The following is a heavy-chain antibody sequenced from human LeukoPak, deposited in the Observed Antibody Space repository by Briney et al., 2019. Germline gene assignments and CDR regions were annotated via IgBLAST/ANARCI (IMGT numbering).Heavy chain of an antibody. CDR3: AREIWDYDSSGFRFDY. J-gene: IGHJ4*02. Sequence: SVTVSCKASGGTFSSYAISWVRQAPGQGLEWMGRIIPILGIANYAQKFQGRVTITADKSTSTAYMELSSLRSEDTAVYYCAREIWDYDSSGFRFDYWGQGTLVTVSS. CDR2: IIPILGIA. D-gene: IGHD3-22*01. V-gene: IGHV1-69*04. CDR1: GGTFSSYA.